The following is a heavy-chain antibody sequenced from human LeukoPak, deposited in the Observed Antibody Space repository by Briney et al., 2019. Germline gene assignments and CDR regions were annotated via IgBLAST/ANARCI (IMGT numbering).Heavy chain of an antibody. CDR3: ASSPHIRFFGY. J-gene: IGHJ4*02. V-gene: IGHV1-69*13. CDR1: GYTFTSYD. Sequence: GASVKVSCKASGYTFTSYDINWVRQAPGQGLEWMGGIIPIFGTANYAQKFQGRVTITADESTSTAYMELSSLRSEDTAVYYCASSPHIRFFGYWGQGTLVTVSS. D-gene: IGHD3-3*01. CDR2: IIPIFGTA.